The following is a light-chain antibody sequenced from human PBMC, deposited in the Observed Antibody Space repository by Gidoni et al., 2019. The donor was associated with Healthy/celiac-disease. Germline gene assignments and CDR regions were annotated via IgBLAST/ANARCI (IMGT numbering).Light chain of an antibody. Sequence: DIQMTQSPSSLSASVGDRVTITCRASQSISSYLNWYQQKPGKAPKLLIYPASSLQSGVPSRFSGSGSGTDFTLTISSLQPEDFATYYCQQSYSTPWTFGQXTKVEIK. J-gene: IGKJ1*01. CDR3: QQSYSTPWT. CDR1: QSISSY. V-gene: IGKV1-39*01. CDR2: PAS.